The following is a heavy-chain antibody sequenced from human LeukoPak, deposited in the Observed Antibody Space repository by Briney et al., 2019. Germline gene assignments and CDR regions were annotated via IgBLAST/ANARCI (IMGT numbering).Heavy chain of an antibody. CDR1: GESIRSGYY. CDR3: ATLPDY. V-gene: IGHV4-38-2*01. J-gene: IGHJ4*02. CDR2: GYHSGNT. Sequence: SETLSLTCAVSGESIRSGYYWGWIRQPPGKGLEWIGRGYHSGNTYYNPSLKSRVTISVDTSKNQFSLKLNSVTAADTAVYYCATLPDYWGQGTLVTVSS.